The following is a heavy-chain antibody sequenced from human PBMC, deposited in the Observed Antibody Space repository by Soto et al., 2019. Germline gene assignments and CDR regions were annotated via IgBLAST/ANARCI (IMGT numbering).Heavy chain of an antibody. CDR2: ISSSSSTI. V-gene: IGHV3-48*01. D-gene: IGHD6-19*01. J-gene: IGHJ4*02. CDR1: GFTFSSYS. Sequence: GGSLRLSCAASGFTFSSYSMNWVRQAPGKGLEWVSYISSSSSTIYYAASVKGRFTISRDNAKNSLYLQMNSLRAEDTAVYYCARESGIAVPGIGRRYFDYWGQGTLVTVSS. CDR3: ARESGIAVPGIGRRYFDY.